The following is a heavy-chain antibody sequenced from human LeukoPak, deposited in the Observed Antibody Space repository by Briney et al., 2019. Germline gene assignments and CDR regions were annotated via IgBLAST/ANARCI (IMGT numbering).Heavy chain of an antibody. Sequence: GGSLRLSCAASGFTFSSYSMNWVRQAPGKGLEWVSSISSSSSYINYADSVKGRFTISRDNAKNSLYLQMNSLRAEDTAVYYCARTTDGDYVPYWGQGTLVTVSS. CDR2: ISSSSSYI. J-gene: IGHJ4*02. CDR1: GFTFSSYS. D-gene: IGHD4-17*01. CDR3: ARTTDGDYVPY. V-gene: IGHV3-21*01.